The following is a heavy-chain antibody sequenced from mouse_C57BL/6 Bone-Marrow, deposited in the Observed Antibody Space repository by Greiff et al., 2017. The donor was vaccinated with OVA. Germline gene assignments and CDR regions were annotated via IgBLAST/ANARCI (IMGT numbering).Heavy chain of an antibody. CDR1: GYTFTSYW. J-gene: IGHJ2*01. CDR2: IDPNSGGT. V-gene: IGHV1-72*01. D-gene: IGHD2-2*01. CDR3: ARGGPSTMVTTKYYFDY. Sequence: QVQLQQPGAELVKPGASVKLSCKASGYTFTSYWMHWVKQRPGRGLEWIGRIDPNSGGTKDNEKFKSKATLTVDKPSSTAYMQLSSLTSEDSAVYYCARGGPSTMVTTKYYFDYWGQGTTLTVSS.